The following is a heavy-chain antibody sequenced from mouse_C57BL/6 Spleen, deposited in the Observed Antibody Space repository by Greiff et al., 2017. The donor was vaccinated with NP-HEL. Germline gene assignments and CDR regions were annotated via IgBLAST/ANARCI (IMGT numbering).Heavy chain of an antibody. V-gene: IGHV2-4*01. D-gene: IGHD6-1*01. Sequence: VKLVESGPGLVQPSQSLSITCTVSGFSLTSYGVHWVRQPPGKGLEWLGVIWSGGSTDYNAAFIFRLSISKDNSKSQVFIKMNSLQADDTAIYYCAKTLSYAMDYWGQGTSVTVSS. CDR3: AKTLSYAMDY. J-gene: IGHJ4*01. CDR2: IWSGGST. CDR1: GFSLTSYG.